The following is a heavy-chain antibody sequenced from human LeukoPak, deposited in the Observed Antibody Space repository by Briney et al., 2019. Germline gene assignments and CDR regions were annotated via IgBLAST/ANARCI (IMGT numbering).Heavy chain of an antibody. V-gene: IGHV3-23*01. Sequence: GASLRLSCAASGFTFSSYAMSWVRQAPGKGLEWVSAISGSGGSTYYADSVKGRFTISRDNSKNTLYLQMNSLRAEDTAVYYCADDNWNDVRSGYWGQGTLVTVSS. CDR1: GFTFSSYA. CDR3: ADDNWNDVRSGY. CDR2: ISGSGGST. D-gene: IGHD1-20*01. J-gene: IGHJ4*02.